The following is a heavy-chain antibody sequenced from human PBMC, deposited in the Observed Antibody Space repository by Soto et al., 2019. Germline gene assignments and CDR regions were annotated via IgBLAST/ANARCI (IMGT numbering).Heavy chain of an antibody. D-gene: IGHD3-10*01. V-gene: IGHV1-69*01. J-gene: IGHJ4*02. CDR1: GGTFSSYA. CDR2: IIPIFGTA. Sequence: SVKVSFKATGGTFSSYAISLVRHSPGQGLEWMGGIIPIFGTANYAQKFQGRVTITADESTSTAYMELSSLRSDDTAVYYCATRITMVRGVITYFDYWGQGTLVTAPQ. CDR3: ATRITMVRGVITYFDY.